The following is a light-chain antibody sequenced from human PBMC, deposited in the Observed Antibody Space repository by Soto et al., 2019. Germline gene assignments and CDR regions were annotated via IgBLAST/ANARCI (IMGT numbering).Light chain of an antibody. Sequence: QSALTQPASVSGSPEQSITISFTGTSSDVGRYNYVSWYQQHPGKAPKLIIYDVTYRPSGVSDRFSGSKSGSTASLTISGLQAEDEADYYCSSYTGSSTSFGGGTKVTVL. CDR3: SSYTGSSTS. J-gene: IGLJ3*02. CDR2: DVT. V-gene: IGLV2-14*01. CDR1: SSDVGRYNY.